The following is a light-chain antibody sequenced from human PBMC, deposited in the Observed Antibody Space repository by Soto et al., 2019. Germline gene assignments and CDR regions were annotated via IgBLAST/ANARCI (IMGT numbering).Light chain of an antibody. CDR1: QSISSW. Sequence: DIQMTQSPSTLSASVGDRITITGRASQSISSWLAWYQQKQGKAPKLXIYKASSLESGVPSRFSGSGSGTEFTLTISSLQPDDFATYYCQQYNSYSWTFGQGTKVDIK. CDR3: QQYNSYSWT. CDR2: KAS. V-gene: IGKV1-5*03. J-gene: IGKJ1*01.